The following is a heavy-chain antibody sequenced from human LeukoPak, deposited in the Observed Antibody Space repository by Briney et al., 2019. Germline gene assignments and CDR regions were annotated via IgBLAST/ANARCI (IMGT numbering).Heavy chain of an antibody. V-gene: IGHV4-39*07. CDR2: VFYTGKT. CDR1: GGSVSTSDYY. J-gene: IGHJ4*02. CDR3: ARVFDS. Sequence: SETLSLTCTVSGGSVSTSDYYWGWIRQSPVKGLEWIGDVFYTGKTNYNPSLRGRATISIDTSKNQFSLKLTYVTAADTAVYYCARVFDSWGQGTLVTISS.